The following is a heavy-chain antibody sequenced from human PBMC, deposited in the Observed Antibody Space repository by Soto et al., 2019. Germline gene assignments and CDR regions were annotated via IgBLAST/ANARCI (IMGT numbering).Heavy chain of an antibody. D-gene: IGHD3-16*02. J-gene: IGHJ3*02. CDR1: GFTFSSYG. CDR2: ISYDGSNK. CDR3: AKKWHIWGSYRLGDAFDI. V-gene: IGHV3-30*18. Sequence: QVQLVESGGGVVQPGRSLRLSCAASGFTFSSYGMHWVRQAPGKGLEWVAVISYDGSNKYYADSVKGRFTISRDNSKNTLYRQRNSLRAEETAVYYGAKKWHIWGSYRLGDAFDIWGQGTMVTVSS.